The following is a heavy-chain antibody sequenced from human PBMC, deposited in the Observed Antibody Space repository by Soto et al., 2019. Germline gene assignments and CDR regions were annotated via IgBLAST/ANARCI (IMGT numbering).Heavy chain of an antibody. D-gene: IGHD4-17*01. CDR1: GYSFTSYW. CDR3: ATAPPILYTTVVGHDAFDI. Sequence: ASVKVSCKGSGYSFTSYWIGWVRQMPGKGLEWMGIIYPGDSDTRYSPSFQGQVTISADKSISTAYLQWSSLKASDTAMYYCATAPPILYTTVVGHDAFDIWGQGTMVTVSS. J-gene: IGHJ3*02. CDR2: IYPGDSDT. V-gene: IGHV5-51*01.